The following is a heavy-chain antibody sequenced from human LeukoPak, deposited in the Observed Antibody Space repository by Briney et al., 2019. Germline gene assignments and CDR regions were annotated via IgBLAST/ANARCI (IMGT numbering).Heavy chain of an antibody. Sequence: SQTLSLTCATSGDSVSSNSAAWNWIRQSPSRGLEWLGRTYYRSKWYNDYAVSVKSRITINPDTSKNQFSLQLNSVTPEDTAVYYCASARSDYIWGSYSSYYFDYWGQGTLVTVSS. CDR3: ASARSDYIWGSYSSYYFDY. D-gene: IGHD3-16*01. J-gene: IGHJ4*02. CDR1: GDSVSSNSAA. CDR2: TYYRSKWYN. V-gene: IGHV6-1*01.